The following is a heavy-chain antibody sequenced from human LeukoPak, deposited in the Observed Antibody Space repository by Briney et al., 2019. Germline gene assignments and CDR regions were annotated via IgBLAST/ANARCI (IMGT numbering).Heavy chain of an antibody. Sequence: SETLSLTCAVYGGSFSGYYWSWIRQPPGKGLEWIGEINHSGSTNYNPSLKSRVTISVDTSKNQSSLKLSSVTAADTAVYYCARGTGLAYSSSWYGTYYYYMDVWAKGPRSPSP. CDR2: INHSGST. J-gene: IGHJ6*03. CDR3: ARGTGLAYSSSWYGTYYYYMDV. CDR1: GGSFSGYY. D-gene: IGHD6-13*01. V-gene: IGHV4-34*01.